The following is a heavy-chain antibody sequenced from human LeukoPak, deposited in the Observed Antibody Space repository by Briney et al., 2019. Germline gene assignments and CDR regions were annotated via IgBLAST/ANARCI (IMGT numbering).Heavy chain of an antibody. CDR3: ARLSPYLGSGSSAFPDDF. V-gene: IGHV4-39*01. CDR2: ISYSGST. J-gene: IGHJ4*02. CDR1: GGPISSSPYY. Sequence: SETLSLTCTVSGGPISSSPYYWGWIRQPPGKGLEWIGSISYSGSTFYNPSLKSRLTISVDTSKNQFSLKLSSLTAADTAVFYCARLSPYLGSGSSAFPDDFWGQGALVTVSS. D-gene: IGHD3-10*01.